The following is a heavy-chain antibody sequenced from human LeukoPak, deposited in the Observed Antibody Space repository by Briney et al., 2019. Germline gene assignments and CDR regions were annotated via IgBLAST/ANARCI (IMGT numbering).Heavy chain of an antibody. Sequence: GASVKVSCKVSGYTLTELSMHWVRQAPGKGLEWMGGFDPEDGETIYAQKFQGRVTMTEDTSTDTAYMELSSQRSEDTAVYYCATDPSWGGSYDWFDPWGQGTLVTVSS. V-gene: IGHV1-24*01. J-gene: IGHJ5*02. D-gene: IGHD1-26*01. CDR2: FDPEDGET. CDR3: ATDPSWGGSYDWFDP. CDR1: GYTLTELS.